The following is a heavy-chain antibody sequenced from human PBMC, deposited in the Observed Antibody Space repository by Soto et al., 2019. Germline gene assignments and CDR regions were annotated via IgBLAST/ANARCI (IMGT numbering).Heavy chain of an antibody. J-gene: IGHJ6*02. D-gene: IGHD3-3*01. Sequence: SSETLSLTCAVYGGSFSGYYWSWIRQPPGKGLEWIGEINHSGSTNYNPSLKSRVTISVDTSKNQFSLKLSSVTAADTAVYYCARALQDYYHFWRGSHSYYYYYGMDVWGQRSTVTVS. CDR2: INHSGST. V-gene: IGHV4-34*01. CDR3: ARALQDYYHFWRGSHSYYYYYGMDV. CDR1: GGSFSGYY.